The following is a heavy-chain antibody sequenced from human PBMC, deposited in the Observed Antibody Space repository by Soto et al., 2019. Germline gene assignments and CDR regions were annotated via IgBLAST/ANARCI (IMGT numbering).Heavy chain of an antibody. CDR3: VRGGRGYTRDDVFDI. J-gene: IGHJ3*02. D-gene: IGHD2-2*02. Sequence: EVQLVESGGGLVKPGGSLRLSCVDSGFTFSSYSMNWVRQAPGKGLEWVSSISAYSSPIFYADSVTGRFTISRDNAKNSLYLQMNSLRAGDTAVYYCVRGGRGYTRDDVFDIWGQGTMVTVSS. CDR1: GFTFSSYS. CDR2: ISAYSSPI. V-gene: IGHV3-21*06.